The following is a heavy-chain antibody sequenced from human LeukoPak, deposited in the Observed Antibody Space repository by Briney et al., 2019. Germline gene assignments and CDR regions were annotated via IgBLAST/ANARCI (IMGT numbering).Heavy chain of an antibody. D-gene: IGHD3-10*01. Sequence: GGSLRLSCAASGFTFSDYYMSWIRQAPGKGLEWVANIKQDGSQKYYVDSVKGRFTISRDNTKNSLFLQMNSLRAEDTAVYYCARDREVALFYFDYWGQGTLVTVSS. V-gene: IGHV3-7*01. J-gene: IGHJ4*02. CDR3: ARDREVALFYFDY. CDR2: IKQDGSQK. CDR1: GFTFSDYY.